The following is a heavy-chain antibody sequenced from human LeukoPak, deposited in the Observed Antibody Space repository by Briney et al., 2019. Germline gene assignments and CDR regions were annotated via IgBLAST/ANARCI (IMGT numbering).Heavy chain of an antibody. D-gene: IGHD2-15*01. V-gene: IGHV3-23*01. CDR3: AKGEVVDASFDI. CDR2: ISGSGGST. CDR1: GFTFSSYA. Sequence: GGSLRLSCAASGFTFSSYAMSWVRRAPGKGLEWVSSISGSGGSTYYADSVKGWFTISRDNSKNTLYLQMNSLRAEDTAVYYCAKGEVVDASFDIWGQGTMVTVSS. J-gene: IGHJ3*02.